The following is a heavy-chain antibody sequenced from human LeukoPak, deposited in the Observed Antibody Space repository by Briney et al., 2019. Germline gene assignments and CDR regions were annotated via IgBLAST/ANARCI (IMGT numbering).Heavy chain of an antibody. Sequence: SETLSLTCTVSGGSISSSSYYWGWIRQPPGKGLEWIGSIYYSGSTYYNPSLKSRVTISVDTSKNQFSLKLSSVTAADTAVYYCARDYYDSSGYIVFDYWAREPWSPSPQ. CDR1: GGSISSSSYY. V-gene: IGHV4-39*02. D-gene: IGHD3-22*01. CDR2: IYYSGST. J-gene: IGHJ4*02. CDR3: ARDYYDSSGYIVFDY.